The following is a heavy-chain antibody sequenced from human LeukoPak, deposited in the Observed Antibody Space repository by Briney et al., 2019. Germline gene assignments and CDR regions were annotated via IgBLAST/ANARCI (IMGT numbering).Heavy chain of an antibody. CDR2: IIPIFGTA. J-gene: IGHJ6*03. V-gene: IGHV1-69*13. Sequence: SVKVSCKASGGTFSSYAISWVRQAPGQGLEWMGGIIPIFGTANYAQKSQGRVTITADESTSTAYMELSSLRSEDTAVYYCARVAYDLSLYYYYYMDVWGKGTTVTVSS. D-gene: IGHD3-3*01. CDR1: GGTFSSYA. CDR3: ARVAYDLSLYYYYYMDV.